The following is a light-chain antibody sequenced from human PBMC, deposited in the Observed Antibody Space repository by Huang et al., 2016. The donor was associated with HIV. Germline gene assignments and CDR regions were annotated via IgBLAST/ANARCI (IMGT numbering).Light chain of an antibody. J-gene: IGKJ2*01. Sequence: EIVLTQSPGTLSLSPGERATLSCRASQSVSNSYLAWYQQKPGQAPRLVIYGASSRAAGIPDRFSGSGSGTDFTLTITRLEPEEFAVYYCQQYGRPPRTFGQGTKLEIK. CDR2: GAS. V-gene: IGKV3-20*01. CDR3: QQYGRPPRT. CDR1: QSVSNSY.